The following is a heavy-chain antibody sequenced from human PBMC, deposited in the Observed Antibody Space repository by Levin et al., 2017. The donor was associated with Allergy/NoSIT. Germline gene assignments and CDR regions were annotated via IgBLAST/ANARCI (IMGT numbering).Heavy chain of an antibody. V-gene: IGHV3-74*01. Sequence: GGSLRLSCAASGFTFRNYWMHWVRQVPGKGPVWVSHINPDGTDTAYADSVKGRFTISRDNARNTLYLQMSSLRGEDTAVYYCAGVQGVGQPFDYWGQGKLVTFSS. J-gene: IGHJ4*02. CDR2: INPDGTDT. CDR1: GFTFRNYW. CDR3: AGVQGVGQPFDY. D-gene: IGHD2/OR15-2a*01.